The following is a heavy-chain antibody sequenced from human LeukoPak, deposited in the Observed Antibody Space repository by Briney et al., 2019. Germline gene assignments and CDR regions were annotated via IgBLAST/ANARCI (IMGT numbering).Heavy chain of an antibody. CDR2: ISTYSGNT. Sequence: GASVKVSCKASGYTFTSYAISWVRQAPGQGLEWMGWISTYSGNTNYAQKFQGRVTLTTDTSTSTAFMDLRSLRSDDTAVYHCARVAIGSWYFDLWGRGTLVTVSS. CDR1: GYTFTSYA. D-gene: IGHD2-15*01. J-gene: IGHJ2*01. V-gene: IGHV1-18*01. CDR3: ARVAIGSWYFDL.